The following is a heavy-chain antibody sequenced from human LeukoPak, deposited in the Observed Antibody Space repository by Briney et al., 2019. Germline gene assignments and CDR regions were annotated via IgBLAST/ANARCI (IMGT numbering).Heavy chain of an antibody. CDR3: ARSSEGRYYYDSSGYSYYYYMDV. D-gene: IGHD3-22*01. V-gene: IGHV4-59*01. CDR1: GGSISSYS. J-gene: IGHJ6*03. CDR2: IYYTGST. Sequence: PSETLSLTCTVSGGSISSYSWNWLRQPPGKGLEWIGYIYYTGSTNYNPYLKSRVTISVDTSKNQFSLKLNSVTAADTAVYYCARSSEGRYYYDSSGYSYYYYMDVWGKGTTVTISS.